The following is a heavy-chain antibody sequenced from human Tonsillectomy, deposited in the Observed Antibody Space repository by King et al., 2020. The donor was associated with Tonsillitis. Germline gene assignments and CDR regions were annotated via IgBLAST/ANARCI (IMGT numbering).Heavy chain of an antibody. CDR3: AKDHGKGDCTNGVCYNFDY. CDR1: GFTFSSYA. D-gene: IGHD2-8*01. CDR2: ISGSGVST. Sequence: VQLVESGGGLVQPGGSLRLSCASSGFTFSSYAMSWVRQAPGKGLEWVSGISGSGVSTYYADSVKGRVTNSRANSKNTLSLQMNSLRAEDTAVYYCAKDHGKGDCTNGVCYNFDYWGPGTLVTVSS. J-gene: IGHJ4*02. V-gene: IGHV3-23*04.